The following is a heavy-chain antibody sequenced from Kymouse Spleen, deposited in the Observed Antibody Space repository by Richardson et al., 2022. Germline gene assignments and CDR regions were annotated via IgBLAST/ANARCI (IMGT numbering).Heavy chain of an antibody. CDR1: GFTFSSYG. CDR2: ISYDGSNK. J-gene: IGHJ4*02,IGHJ5*02. V-gene: IGHV3-30*18. Sequence: QVQLVESGGGVVQPGRSLRLSCAASGFTFSSYGMHWVRQAPGKGLEWVAVISYDGSNKYYADSVKGRFTISRDNSKNTLYLQMNSLRAEDTAVYYCAKDGGYCSSTSCFPAREPWSPSPQ. D-gene: IGHD2-2*02.